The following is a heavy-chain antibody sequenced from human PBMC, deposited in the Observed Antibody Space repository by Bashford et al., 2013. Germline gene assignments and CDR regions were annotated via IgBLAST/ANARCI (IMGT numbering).Heavy chain of an antibody. J-gene: IGHJ4*02. CDR1: GGSISSSNW. CDR2: IYYSGST. CDR3: ARSIMDSGYYFLFDY. D-gene: IGHD3-22*01. V-gene: IGHV4-4*02. Sequence: SSETLSLTCAVSGGSISSSNWWSWVRQPPGKGLEWIGYIYYSGSTNYNPSLKSRVTISVDTSKNQFSLKLSSVTAADTAVYYCARSIMDSGYYFLFDYWGQGTLVTVSS.